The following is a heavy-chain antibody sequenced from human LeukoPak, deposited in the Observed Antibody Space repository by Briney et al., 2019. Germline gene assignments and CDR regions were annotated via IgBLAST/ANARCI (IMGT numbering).Heavy chain of an antibody. J-gene: IGHJ3*02. CDR1: GGSLSSVDYY. CDR3: ARLGIDYDILTGYIPDAFDI. CDR2: IYYSGST. D-gene: IGHD3-9*01. V-gene: IGHV4-30-4*01. Sequence: TSSQTLSLTCTVSGGSLSSVDYYWSWIRQPPGKGLEWIGYIYYSGSTYYDPSLKSRVMISVDASKNQFSLKLSSVTAADTAVYYCARLGIDYDILTGYIPDAFDIWGQGTMVTVSS.